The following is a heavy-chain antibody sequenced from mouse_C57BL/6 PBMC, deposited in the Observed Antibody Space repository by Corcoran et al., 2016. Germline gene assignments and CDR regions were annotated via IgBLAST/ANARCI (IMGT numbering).Heavy chain of an antibody. D-gene: IGHD1-1*01. CDR3: ARSYYYGSTYDY. V-gene: IGHV1-80*01. CDR2: IYPGDGDT. CDR1: GYAFSSYW. Sequence: QVQLQQSGAERVKPGASVKISCKASGYAFSSYWMTWVKQRPGKGLEGIGQIYPGDGDTNYNGKFKGKATLTADKSSSTAYMQLSSLTSEDSAVYFCARSYYYGSTYDYWGQGTTLTVSS. J-gene: IGHJ2*01.